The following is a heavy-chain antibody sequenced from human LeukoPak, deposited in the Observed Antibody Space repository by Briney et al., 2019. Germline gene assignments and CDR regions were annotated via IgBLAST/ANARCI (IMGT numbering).Heavy chain of an antibody. V-gene: IGHV3-7*01. CDR2: IKQDGSEK. CDR3: ARDNGVVHGVYYMDV. J-gene: IGHJ6*03. CDR1: GFIFSNYW. Sequence: PGGSLRLSCAASGFIFSNYWMTWVRQAPGKGLEWVADIKQDGSEKLYVKSVRGRFTISRGNAKMSLFLQMNSLRAEDTAVYYCARDNGVVHGVYYMDVWGKGTTVTVS. D-gene: IGHD3-3*01.